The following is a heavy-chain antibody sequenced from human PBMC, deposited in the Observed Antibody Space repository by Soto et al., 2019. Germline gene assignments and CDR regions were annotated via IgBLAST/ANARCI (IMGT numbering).Heavy chain of an antibody. J-gene: IGHJ6*02. Sequence: SGPTLVNPTQTLTLTCTFSGFSLSTSGMCVSWIRQPPGKALEWLALIDWDDDKYYSTSLKTRLTISKDTSKNQVVLTMTNMDPVDTATYYCARMEGARGSGSYYDNYYYYRMDLCSQRTTVTVSS. CDR3: ARMEGARGSGSYYDNYYYYRMDL. D-gene: IGHD3-10*01. CDR1: GFSLSTSGMC. CDR2: IDWDDDK. V-gene: IGHV2-70*01.